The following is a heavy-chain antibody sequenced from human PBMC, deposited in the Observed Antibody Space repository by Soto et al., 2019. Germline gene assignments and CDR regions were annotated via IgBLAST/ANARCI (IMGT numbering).Heavy chain of an antibody. CDR3: ARDSPPVDY. V-gene: IGHV1-18*01. CDR1: GYTFTNYG. Sequence: QVQLVQSGAEVKKPGASVKVSCKASGYTFTNYGISWVRQAPGQGLEWMGWISAYNGNKKYAQKVQGRVTMTTDTSTSTPYMALRTLRSDDTAVYYCARDSPPVDYWGEGTLVTVSS. J-gene: IGHJ4*02. CDR2: ISAYNGNK.